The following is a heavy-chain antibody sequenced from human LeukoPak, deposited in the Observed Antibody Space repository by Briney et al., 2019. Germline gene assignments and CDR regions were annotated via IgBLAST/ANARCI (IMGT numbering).Heavy chain of an antibody. J-gene: IGHJ4*02. CDR2: IYPRYGST. CDR3: ARDQEAFDY. CDR1: GYSFTSNY. Sequence: ASVKVSCKASGYSFTSNYIHWVRQAPGQGLEWMGMIYPRYGSTSYAQKFQGRVTVTRHTSTSTVHMELSGLRSEYTAGYYCARDQEAFDYCGQGTLVTVYS. V-gene: IGHV1-46*01.